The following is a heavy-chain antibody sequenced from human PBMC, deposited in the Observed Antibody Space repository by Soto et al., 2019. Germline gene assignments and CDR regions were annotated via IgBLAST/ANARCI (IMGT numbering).Heavy chain of an antibody. CDR1: GYTFTSYG. CDR2: ISAYNGNT. J-gene: IGHJ4*02. CDR3: ARDLYDFWSGYPADS. Sequence: ASVKVSCKASGYTFTSYGISWVRQAPGQGLEWMGWISAYNGNTNYVQKLQGRVTMTTDTSTSTAYMELRSLRSDDTAVYYCARDLYDFWSGYPADSWGQGTLVTVSS. D-gene: IGHD3-3*01. V-gene: IGHV1-18*01.